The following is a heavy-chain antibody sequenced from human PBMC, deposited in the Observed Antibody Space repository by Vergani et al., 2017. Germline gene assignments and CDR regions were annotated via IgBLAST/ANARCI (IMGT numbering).Heavy chain of an antibody. Sequence: NYTHSLKSRVTISVDTSKNQFSLKLSSVTAADTAVYYCARGTAVALGYYYYGMDVWGQGTTVTVSS. J-gene: IGHJ6*02. D-gene: IGHD6-19*01. CDR3: ARGTAVALGYYYYGMDV. V-gene: IGHV4-61*02.